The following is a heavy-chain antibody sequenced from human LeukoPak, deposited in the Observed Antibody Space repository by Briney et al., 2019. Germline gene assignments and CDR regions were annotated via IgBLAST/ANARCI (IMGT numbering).Heavy chain of an antibody. V-gene: IGHV1-46*03. J-gene: IGHJ6*03. D-gene: IGHD2-2*01. CDR2: INPSGSST. CDR1: EDTFTSFY. CDR3: AGTSTSWQNDYYYYRDV. Sequence: ASVKVSCKASEDTFTSFYMHWVRQAPGQGLEWMGVINPSGSSTTYAQKFQGRVTVTRDTSTRPVYMELSSPRAEDTAVYYNAGTSTSWQNDYYYYRDVWGKGTTVIVSS.